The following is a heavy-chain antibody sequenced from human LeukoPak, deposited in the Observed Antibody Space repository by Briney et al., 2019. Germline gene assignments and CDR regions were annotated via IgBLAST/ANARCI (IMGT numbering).Heavy chain of an antibody. J-gene: IGHJ4*02. D-gene: IGHD1-26*01. CDR1: GGSISRYY. CDR2: IYSTGST. V-gene: IGHV4-59*08. CDR3: ARHESAVGALFY. Sequence: SETLSLTCTVSGGSISRYYWSWIRQPPGKGLEWISYIYSTGSTNSNPSLKSRVTISVDTSRNQFSLRLTSVTAADTAAYYCARHESAVGALFYWGQGTLVTVSS.